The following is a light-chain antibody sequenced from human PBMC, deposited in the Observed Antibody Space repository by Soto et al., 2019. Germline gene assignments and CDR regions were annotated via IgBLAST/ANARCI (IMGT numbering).Light chain of an antibody. J-gene: IGKJ2*01. Sequence: EIVMTQSPATLSVSPGERATLSCRASQSVRSTFAWYQQKPGQAPRLLISGASTSATGTQARFSGSGSGTEFTLPISSLQSEDFAVYYCQQYNNWPPYTFGQGTKLEIK. CDR1: QSVRST. CDR3: QQYNNWPPYT. V-gene: IGKV3-15*01. CDR2: GAS.